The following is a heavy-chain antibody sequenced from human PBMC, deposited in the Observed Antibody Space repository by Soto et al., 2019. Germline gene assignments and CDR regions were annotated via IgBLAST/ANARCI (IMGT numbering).Heavy chain of an antibody. Sequence: EVQLVESGGGLVKPGGSLRLSCAASGFTFSSYSMNWVRQAPGKGLEWVSSISSSSSYIYYADSVKGRFTISRENVKNSLYLQMNSLRAGDTAVYYCAGEVSKYSGYDFDYWGQGTLVTVSS. CDR3: AGEVSKYSGYDFDY. D-gene: IGHD5-12*01. J-gene: IGHJ4*02. CDR2: ISSSSSYI. CDR1: GFTFSSYS. V-gene: IGHV3-21*01.